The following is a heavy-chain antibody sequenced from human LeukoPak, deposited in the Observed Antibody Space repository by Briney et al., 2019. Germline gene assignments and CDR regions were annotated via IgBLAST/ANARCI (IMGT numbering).Heavy chain of an antibody. V-gene: IGHV1-2*02. CDR3: ATDHSSGWYDY. Sequence: ASVKVSCKASGYTFIDYYMHWVRQAPGQGLEWMGWINPNSGGTNYAQKFQGRVTMTRDTSISTAYMELSSLRSEDTAVYYCATDHSSGWYDYWGQGTLVTVSS. CDR2: INPNSGGT. CDR1: GYTFIDYY. D-gene: IGHD6-19*01. J-gene: IGHJ4*02.